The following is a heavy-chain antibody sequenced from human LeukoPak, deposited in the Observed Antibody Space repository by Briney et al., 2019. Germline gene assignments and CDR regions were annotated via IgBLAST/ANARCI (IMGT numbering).Heavy chain of an antibody. V-gene: IGHV3-48*01. D-gene: IGHD2-21*02. CDR3: ARVDCGGDCYLGYYYYGMDI. CDR1: GFTFSSYS. Sequence: GGSLRLSCAASGFTFSSYSMNWVRQAPGKGLEWVSYISSSSSTIYYADSVKGRFTISRDNAKNSLYLQMNSLRAEDTAVYYCARVDCGGDCYLGYYYYGMDIWGQGTTVTVSS. J-gene: IGHJ6*02. CDR2: ISSSSSTI.